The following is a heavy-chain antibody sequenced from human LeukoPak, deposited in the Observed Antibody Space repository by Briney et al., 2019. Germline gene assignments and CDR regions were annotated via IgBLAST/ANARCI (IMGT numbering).Heavy chain of an antibody. CDR1: GYSFTSYW. CDR2: IYPGDSDT. CDR3: ARVSSILTGYYSYDY. J-gene: IGHJ4*02. Sequence: GASLKISCKGSGYSFTSYWIGWVRQMPGKGLEWMGIIYPGDSDTRYSPSFQGQVTISADKSISTAYLQWSSLKASDTAMYYCARVSSILTGYYSYDYWGQGTLVTVSS. V-gene: IGHV5-51*01. D-gene: IGHD3-9*01.